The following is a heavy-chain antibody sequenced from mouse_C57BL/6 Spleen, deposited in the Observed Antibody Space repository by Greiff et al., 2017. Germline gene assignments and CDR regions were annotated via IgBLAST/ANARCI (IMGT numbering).Heavy chain of an antibody. CDR3: TTSRITTVVATGYFDD. J-gene: IGHJ2*01. V-gene: IGHV14-4*01. Sequence: VQLKQSGAELVRPGASVKLSCTASGFNIKDAYMHWVKQRPEQGLEWIGWIDPENGDTEYASKFQGTATIAADTSSNTAYLQLSSLPSEDTAVYYCTTSRITTVVATGYFDDWGQGTTLTVSS. CDR1: GFNIKDAY. CDR2: IDPENGDT. D-gene: IGHD1-1*01.